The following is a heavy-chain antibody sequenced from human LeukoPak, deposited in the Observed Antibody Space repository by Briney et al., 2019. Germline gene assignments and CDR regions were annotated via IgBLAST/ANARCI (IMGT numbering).Heavy chain of an antibody. J-gene: IGHJ4*02. CDR1: GGSISSSSYY. Sequence: SETLSLTCTVSGGSISSSSYYWGWIRQPPGKGLEWIGSIYYSGSTYYNPSLKSRVTISVDTSKNQFSLKLSSVTAADTAVYYCARVDRTEWELRPPLDYWGQGTLVTVSS. D-gene: IGHD1-26*01. CDR3: ARVDRTEWELRPPLDY. V-gene: IGHV4-39*07. CDR2: IYYSGST.